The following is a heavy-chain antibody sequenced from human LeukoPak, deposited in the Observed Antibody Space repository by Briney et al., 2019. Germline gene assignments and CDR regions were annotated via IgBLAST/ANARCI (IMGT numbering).Heavy chain of an antibody. J-gene: IGHJ5*02. Sequence: ASVKVSCKASGYTFTSYDIIWVRQATGQGLEWMGWMNPNSGNTGFAQKFQGRVTMTTNTSISTAYMELSSLRSEDTAVYYCARGVTMIRGIIVGWFAPWGQGTLVTVSA. D-gene: IGHD3-10*01. CDR1: GYTFTSYD. CDR2: MNPNSGNT. V-gene: IGHV1-8*01. CDR3: ARGVTMIRGIIVGWFAP.